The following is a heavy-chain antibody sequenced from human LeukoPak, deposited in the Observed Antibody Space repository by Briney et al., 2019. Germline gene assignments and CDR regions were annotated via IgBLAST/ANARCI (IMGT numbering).Heavy chain of an antibody. J-gene: IGHJ4*02. CDR3: ASWGEGALDN. CDR2: IRYDGSKK. Sequence: GGSPRLSCAASGFIFSSYGMHWVRQAPGKGLEWVAFIRYDGSKKYYADSVKGRFTISRDNSKNTLYLQMNSLRVEDTGVYYCASWGEGALDNWGQGTLVTVSS. V-gene: IGHV3-30*02. CDR1: GFIFSSYG. D-gene: IGHD1-26*01.